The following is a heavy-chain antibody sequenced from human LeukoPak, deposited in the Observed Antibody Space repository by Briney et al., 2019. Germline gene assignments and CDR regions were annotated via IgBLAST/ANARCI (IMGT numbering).Heavy chain of an antibody. D-gene: IGHD6-19*01. Sequence: GASVKVSCKASGYTFTGYYMHWVRQAPGQGLEWMGWINPNSGGTNYAQKFQGRVTMTRDTSISTAYMELSRLRSDDTAVYYCARSPTSIAVASFDPWGQGTLVTVSS. CDR3: ARSPTSIAVASFDP. V-gene: IGHV1-2*02. J-gene: IGHJ5*02. CDR1: GYTFTGYY. CDR2: INPNSGGT.